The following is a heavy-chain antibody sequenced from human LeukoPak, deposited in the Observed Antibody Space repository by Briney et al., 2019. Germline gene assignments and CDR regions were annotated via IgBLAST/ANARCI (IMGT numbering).Heavy chain of an antibody. CDR1: GGSISSGSYY. Sequence: PSETLSLTCTVSGGSISSGSYYWSWIRQPAGKGLEWIGRIYTSGSTNYNPSLKSRVTISVDTSKNQFSLKLSSVTAADTAVYYCARGPTSKIVVVPAAGYYYYYMDVWGKGTTVTISS. CDR3: ARGPTSKIVVVPAAGYYYYYMDV. V-gene: IGHV4-61*02. J-gene: IGHJ6*03. D-gene: IGHD2-2*01. CDR2: IYTSGST.